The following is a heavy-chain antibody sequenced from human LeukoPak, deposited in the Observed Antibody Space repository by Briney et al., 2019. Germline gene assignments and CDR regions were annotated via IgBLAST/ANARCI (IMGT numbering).Heavy chain of an antibody. J-gene: IGHJ4*02. CDR2: ISGSGGST. Sequence: GXSLRLSCAASGFTFSSDAMSWVRQAPGKGLEWVSAISGSGGSTYYADSVKGRFTISRDNSKNTVYMQMNSLRAEDTAVYYCAKGSIRGNGDYWGQGTLVTVSS. CDR3: AKGSIRGNGDY. V-gene: IGHV3-23*01. D-gene: IGHD3-10*01. CDR1: GFTFSSDA.